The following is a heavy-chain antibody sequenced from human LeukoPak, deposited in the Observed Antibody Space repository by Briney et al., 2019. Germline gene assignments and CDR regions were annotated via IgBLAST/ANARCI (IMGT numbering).Heavy chain of an antibody. CDR1: GYTFTSYG. J-gene: IGHJ4*02. V-gene: IGHV1-18*01. Sequence: ASVKVSCKASGYTFTSYGISWVRQAPGQGLEWMGWISAYNGNTNYAQKLQGRVTMTIDTSTSTAYMELSRLRSDDTAVYYCARDSPSGPYGSGSYYNGDDYWGQGTLVTVSS. CDR3: ARDSPSGPYGSGSYYNGDDY. CDR2: ISAYNGNT. D-gene: IGHD3-10*01.